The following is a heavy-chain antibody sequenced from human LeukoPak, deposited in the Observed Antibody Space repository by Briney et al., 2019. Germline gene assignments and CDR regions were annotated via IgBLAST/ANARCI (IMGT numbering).Heavy chain of an antibody. Sequence: SETLSLTCTVSGGSISSYYWSWIRQPAGKGLEWIGRIYTSGSTYYNPSLKSRVTISVDTSKNQFSLKLSSVTAADTAVYYCACITIFGVVAIIDYWGQGTLVTVSS. CDR2: IYTSGST. CDR3: ACITIFGVVAIIDY. V-gene: IGHV4-4*07. J-gene: IGHJ4*02. CDR1: GGSISSYY. D-gene: IGHD3-3*01.